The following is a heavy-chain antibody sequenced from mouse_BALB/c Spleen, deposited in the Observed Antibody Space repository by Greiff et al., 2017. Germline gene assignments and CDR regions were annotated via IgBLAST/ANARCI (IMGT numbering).Heavy chain of an antibody. J-gene: IGHJ4*01. V-gene: IGHV14-3*02. CDR1: GFNIKDTY. Sequence: EVQLQQSGAELVKPGASVKLSCTASGFNIKDTYMHWVKQRPEQGLEWIGRIDPANGNTKYDPKFQGKATITADTSSNTAYLQLSSLTSEDTAVYYCARGFSPDYDAMDYWGQGTSVTVSS. CDR2: IDPANGNT. CDR3: ARGFSPDYDAMDY.